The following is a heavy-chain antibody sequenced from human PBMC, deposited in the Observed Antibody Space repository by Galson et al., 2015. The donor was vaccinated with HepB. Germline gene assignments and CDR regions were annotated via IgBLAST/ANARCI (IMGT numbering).Heavy chain of an antibody. CDR1: GFTFSSYD. V-gene: IGHV3-13*01. D-gene: IGHD3-10*01. Sequence: SLRLSCAASGFTFSSYDMHWVRQATGKGLEWVSAIGTAGDTYYPGSVKGRFTISRENAKNSLYLQMNSLRAGDTAVYYCARGSGSGAYNWFDPWGQGTLVTVSS. CDR3: ARGSGSGAYNWFDP. J-gene: IGHJ5*02. CDR2: IGTAGDT.